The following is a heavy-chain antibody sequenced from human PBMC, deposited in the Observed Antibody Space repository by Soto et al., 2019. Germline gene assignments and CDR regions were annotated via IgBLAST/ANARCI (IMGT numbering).Heavy chain of an antibody. CDR1: GGSFSGYY. J-gene: IGHJ2*01. CDR2: INHSGST. CDR3: ARGPWGATHVYFDL. Sequence: QVQLQQWGAGLLKPSETLSLTCAVYGGSFSGYYWSWIRQPPGKGLEWIGEINHSGSTNYNPSLKSRVTISVDTSKNQFSLKLSSVTAADTAVYYCARGPWGATHVYFDLWGRGTLVTVSS. V-gene: IGHV4-34*01. D-gene: IGHD1-26*01.